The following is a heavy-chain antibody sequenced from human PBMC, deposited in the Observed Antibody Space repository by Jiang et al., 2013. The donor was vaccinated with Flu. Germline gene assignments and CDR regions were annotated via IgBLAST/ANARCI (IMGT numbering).Heavy chain of an antibody. J-gene: IGHJ2*01. D-gene: IGHD1-26*01. CDR2: IYTSGST. Sequence: LLKPSETLSLTCTVSGGSISSYYWSWIRQPPGKGLEWIGYIYTSGSTNYNPSLKSRVTISVDTSKNQFSLKLSSVTAADTAVYYCARDALPWDPAYWYFDLWGRGTLVTVSS. V-gene: IGHV4-4*09. CDR3: ARDALPWDPAYWYFDL. CDR1: GGSISSYY.